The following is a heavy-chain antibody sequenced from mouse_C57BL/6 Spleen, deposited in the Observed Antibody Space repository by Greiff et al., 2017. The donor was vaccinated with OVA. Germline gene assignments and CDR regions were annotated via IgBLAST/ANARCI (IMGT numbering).Heavy chain of an antibody. CDR3: TTSNYAMDY. CDR1: GFNIKDDY. Sequence: EVQLQESGAELVRPGASVKLSCTASGFNIKDDYMHWVKQRPEQGLEWIGWIDPENGDTEYASKFQGKATITADTSSNTAYLQLSSLTSEDTAVYYCTTSNYAMDYWGQGTSVTVSS. CDR2: IDPENGDT. J-gene: IGHJ4*01. V-gene: IGHV14-4*01.